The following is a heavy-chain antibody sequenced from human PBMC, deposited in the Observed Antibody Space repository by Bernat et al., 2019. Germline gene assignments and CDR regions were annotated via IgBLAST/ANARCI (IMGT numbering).Heavy chain of an antibody. Sequence: QVQLVQSGAEVKKPGASVKVSCKASGYTFTSYAMHWVRQAPGQRLEWMGWINAGNGNTKYSQKFQGRVTITRDTSASTAYMELSSLRSEDTAVYYCARVGKYCSSTSCYAWDAFDIWGQGTMVTVSS. CDR1: GYTFTSYA. J-gene: IGHJ3*02. CDR2: INAGNGNT. V-gene: IGHV1-3*01. CDR3: ARVGKYCSSTSCYAWDAFDI. D-gene: IGHD2-2*01.